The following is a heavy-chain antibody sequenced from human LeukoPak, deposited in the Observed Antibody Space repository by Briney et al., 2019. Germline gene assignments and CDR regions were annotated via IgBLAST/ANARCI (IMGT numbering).Heavy chain of an antibody. J-gene: IGHJ4*02. V-gene: IGHV3-53*01. CDR2: FYSGGNT. D-gene: IGHD4-23*01. Sequence: GGSLRLSCTAAGFTFGDYAMSWVRQAPGKGLEWVSVFYSGGNTYYADSVKGRFTISRDTFKNTVDLQMNSLRSEDAAVYYCATFSYAGNAGGSVGYWGQGTLVTVSS. CDR1: GFTFGDYA. CDR3: ATFSYAGNAGGSVGY.